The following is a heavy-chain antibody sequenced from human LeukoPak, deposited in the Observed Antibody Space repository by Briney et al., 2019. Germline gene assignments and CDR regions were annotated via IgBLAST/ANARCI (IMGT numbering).Heavy chain of an antibody. J-gene: IGHJ5*02. CDR2: IIPIFGTA. CDR1: GGTFSSYA. CDR3: ARSLRRTTIFGVGYRWFDP. V-gene: IGHV1-69*13. D-gene: IGHD3-3*01. Sequence: XVKVSCKASGGTFSSYAISWVRQAPGQGLEWMGGIIPIFGTANYAQKFQGRVTITADESTSTAYMELSSLRSEDTAVYYCARSLRRTTIFGVGYRWFDPWGQGTLVTVSS.